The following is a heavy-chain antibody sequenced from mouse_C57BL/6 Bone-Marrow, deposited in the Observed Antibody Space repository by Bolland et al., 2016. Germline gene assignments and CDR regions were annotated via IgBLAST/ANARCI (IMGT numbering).Heavy chain of an antibody. CDR2: YNDDT. V-gene: IGHV1-47*01. CDR3: VRLDYYGSSYGFSY. Sequence: YNDDTKYNEKFKGKATLTVEKSSSTVYLELSRLTSDDSAVYYCVRLDYYGSSYGFSYWGQGTLV. D-gene: IGHD1-1*01. J-gene: IGHJ3*01.